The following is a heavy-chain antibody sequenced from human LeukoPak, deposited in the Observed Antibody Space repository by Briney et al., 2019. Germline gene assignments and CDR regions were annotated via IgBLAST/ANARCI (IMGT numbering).Heavy chain of an antibody. CDR1: GGTFSSYA. CDR3: AGGFGESYFDY. V-gene: IGHV1-69*05. J-gene: IGHJ4*02. CDR2: VIPIFGTA. D-gene: IGHD3-10*01. Sequence: SVKVSCKASGGTFSSYAISWVRQAPGQGLEWMGGVIPIFGTANYAQKFQGRVTITTVESTSTAYMELSSLRSEDTAVYYCAGGFGESYFDYWGQGTLVTVSS.